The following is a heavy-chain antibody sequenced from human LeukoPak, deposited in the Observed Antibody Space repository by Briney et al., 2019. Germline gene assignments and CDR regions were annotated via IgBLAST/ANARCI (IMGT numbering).Heavy chain of an antibody. CDR3: TTDGLYSIDN. CDR1: GFTFSDHY. V-gene: IGHV3-15*01. D-gene: IGHD2-15*01. Sequence: AGGSLRLSCAASGFTFSDHYMDWVRQAPGKGLEWVGRIKSKSDGGTIDYAAPVKGRFTISRDDSKNTLYLQIHSLKTEDTAVYYCTTDGLYSIDNWGQGTLVTVSS. J-gene: IGHJ4*02. CDR2: IKSKSDGGTI.